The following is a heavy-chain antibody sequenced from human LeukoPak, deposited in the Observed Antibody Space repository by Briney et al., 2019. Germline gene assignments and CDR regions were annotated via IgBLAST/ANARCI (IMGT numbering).Heavy chain of an antibody. D-gene: IGHD5/OR15-5a*01. CDR1: GGSISSSSYY. J-gene: IGHJ3*02. CDR3: ARTVYHAFDI. V-gene: IGHV4-39*01. Sequence: PSETLSLTCTVSGGSISSSSYYWGWIRQPPGKGLEWIGSIYYSGSTYYNPSLKSRVTISVDTSKNQFSLKLSPVTAADTAVYYCARTVYHAFDIWGQGTMVTVSS. CDR2: IYYSGST.